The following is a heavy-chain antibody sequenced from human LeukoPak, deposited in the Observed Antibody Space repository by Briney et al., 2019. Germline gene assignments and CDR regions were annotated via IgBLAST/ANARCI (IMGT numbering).Heavy chain of an antibody. V-gene: IGHV4-4*07. J-gene: IGHJ6*02. CDR3: ARDSVAGTAATFYYYYGMDV. CDR2: IYTSGST. CDR1: GGSISSYY. D-gene: IGHD6-19*01. Sequence: SETLSLTCTVSGGSISSYYWSWIRQPAGKGLEWIGRIYTSGSTNYNPSLKSRVTISVDTSKNQFSLKLSSVTAADTAVYYCARDSVAGTAATFYYYYGMDVWGQGTTVTVSS.